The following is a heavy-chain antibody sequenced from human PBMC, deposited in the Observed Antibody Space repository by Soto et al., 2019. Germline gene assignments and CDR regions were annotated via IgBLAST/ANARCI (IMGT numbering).Heavy chain of an antibody. CDR2: IYPGDSDT. D-gene: IGHD2-8*02. CDR1: GYTFTDYW. CDR3: ARGYCTATICDPWFDP. Sequence: PGESLKISCKGSGYTFTDYWIGWVRQLPGKGLEWMGIIYPGDSDTRYSPSFQGHVTITVDKSITTAYLQWSSLKASDTAMYYCARGYCTATICDPWFDPWGQGTLVTVSS. J-gene: IGHJ5*02. V-gene: IGHV5-51*01.